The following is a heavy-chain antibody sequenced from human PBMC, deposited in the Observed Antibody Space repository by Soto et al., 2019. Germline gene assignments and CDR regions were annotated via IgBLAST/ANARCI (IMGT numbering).Heavy chain of an antibody. CDR3: TRLETDY. Sequence: QVQLVQSGAEVKRPGASVKVFCKASGYTFTTHTMHWVRQAPGQGLEWMGWMNGGNGNTKYSQKFQGRVTFTRDTFASTAYMERISLRSEDTDVYYCTRLETDYWGQGTLVTGSS. CDR2: MNGGNGNT. J-gene: IGHJ4*02. V-gene: IGHV1-3*01. CDR1: GYTFTTHT.